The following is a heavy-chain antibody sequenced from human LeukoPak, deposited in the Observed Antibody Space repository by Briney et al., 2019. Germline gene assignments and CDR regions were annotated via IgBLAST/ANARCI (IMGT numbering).Heavy chain of an antibody. V-gene: IGHV4-59*01. Sequence: PSETLSLTCIVSGGSISSYFWSWIRQPPGKGLEWIGYIYYSGSNNYNPSLKSRVTISVDTSRNQFSLRLSPVTSADTAVYYCARHPSGSYSYYFDYWGLGTLVTVSS. CDR3: ARHPSGSYSYYFDY. J-gene: IGHJ4*02. D-gene: IGHD1-26*01. CDR1: GGSISSYF. CDR2: IYYSGSN.